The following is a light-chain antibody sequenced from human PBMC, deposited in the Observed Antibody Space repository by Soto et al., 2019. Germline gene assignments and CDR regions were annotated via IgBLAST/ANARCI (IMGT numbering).Light chain of an antibody. V-gene: IGLV3-21*04. CDR2: YDS. J-gene: IGLJ7*01. CDR3: QVWDSSSDRV. CDR1: HIGSNS. Sequence: SYELTQPPSVSVASGKTARITCGGNHIGSNSVHWYQQKPGQAPVLVIYYDSDRPSGIPERFAGSNSGNTATLTISRVEAGDEADYYCQVWDSSSDRVFGGGTQLTVL.